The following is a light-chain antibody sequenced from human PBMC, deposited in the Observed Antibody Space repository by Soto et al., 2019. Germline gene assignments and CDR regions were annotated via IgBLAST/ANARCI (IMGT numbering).Light chain of an antibody. J-gene: IGKJ4*01. CDR1: RNINTY. Sequence: EIVLTQSPDTLSLSLGERATLSCRASRNINTYLVWYQQKPGQAPRLLIYDASKRATGIPDRFSGSGSGTDFTLTISSLAPEDFALYYCQQRNSWPRAFGGGTKVEIK. CDR3: QQRNSWPRA. CDR2: DAS. V-gene: IGKV3-11*01.